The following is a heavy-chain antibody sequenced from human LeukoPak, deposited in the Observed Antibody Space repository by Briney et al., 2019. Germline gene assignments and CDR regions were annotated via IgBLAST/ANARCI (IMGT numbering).Heavy chain of an antibody. V-gene: IGHV1-2*02. CDR2: INPNNGDT. CDR3: AREGGYDILTGYQDY. CDR1: GYIFTTYF. J-gene: IGHJ4*02. Sequence: ASVKVSCKASGYIFTTYFIHWVRQAPGQGLEWMGWINPNNGDTNYVQKFQGRVTMTRDTSISTAYMELSRLRSDDTAVYYCAREGGYDILTGYQDYWGQGTLVTVSS. D-gene: IGHD3-9*01.